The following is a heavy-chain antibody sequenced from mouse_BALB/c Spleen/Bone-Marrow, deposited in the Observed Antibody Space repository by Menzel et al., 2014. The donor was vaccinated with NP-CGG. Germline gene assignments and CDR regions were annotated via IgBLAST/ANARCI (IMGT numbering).Heavy chain of an antibody. CDR3: TRDDGGFAY. Sequence: VQLQQSGTDLVRPGASVKLSCKASGYTFTSYWINWVKQRPGQGLEWIGNTYPSDSYTNYNQKFKDKATLTVDKSSSTAYMHRSSPTAEDSAVYYCTRDDGGFAYWGQGTLVTVSA. J-gene: IGHJ3*01. D-gene: IGHD1-1*02. V-gene: IGHV1-69*02. CDR2: TYPSDSYT. CDR1: GYTFTSYW.